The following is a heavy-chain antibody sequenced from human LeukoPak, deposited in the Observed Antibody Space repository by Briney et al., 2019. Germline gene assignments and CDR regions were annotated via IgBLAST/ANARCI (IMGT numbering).Heavy chain of an antibody. CDR3: ARSGIVSTTPLGSY. CDR1: GFTFSSTW. V-gene: IGHV3-74*01. D-gene: IGHD5/OR15-5a*01. CDR2: MNSDASTT. J-gene: IGHJ4*02. Sequence: PGGSLRLSCAAPGFTFSSTWMHWVRQTPGKGLVWVSRMNSDASTTNYADYVKGRFTISRDTSKNTLYLQMNSLRPEDTAVYYCARSGIVSTTPLGSYWGQGTLVTVSS.